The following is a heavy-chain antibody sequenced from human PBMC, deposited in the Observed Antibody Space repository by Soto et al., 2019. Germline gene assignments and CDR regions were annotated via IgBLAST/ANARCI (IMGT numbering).Heavy chain of an antibody. V-gene: IGHV3-11*01. D-gene: IGHD1-26*01. CDR1: GFTVSSNY. J-gene: IGHJ6*03. CDR3: ANLAKNYYHYMDV. Sequence: GGSLRLSCAASGFTVSSNYMSWVRQAPGKGLEWVSLISTSGSSTDYADSVKGRFTISRDNAKNSLSLQMNSLRAEDTAVYYCANLAKNYYHYMDVWGKGTTVTVSS. CDR2: ISTSGSST.